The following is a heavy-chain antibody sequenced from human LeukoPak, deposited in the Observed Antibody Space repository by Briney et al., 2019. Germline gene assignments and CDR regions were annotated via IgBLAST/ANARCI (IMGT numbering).Heavy chain of an antibody. CDR1: GFTFSSYA. J-gene: IGHJ4*02. CDR2: ISGTGGST. Sequence: GGSLRLSCAASGFTFSSYAMSWVRQAQGKGLEWVSVISGTGGSTYYADSGKGRWTISRDNWKNTLYLQMNSLEAEDTAVYYCAKLVTYYYDSSDRYFDYWGQGTLVTVSS. V-gene: IGHV3-23*01. D-gene: IGHD3-22*01. CDR3: AKLVTYYYDSSDRYFDY.